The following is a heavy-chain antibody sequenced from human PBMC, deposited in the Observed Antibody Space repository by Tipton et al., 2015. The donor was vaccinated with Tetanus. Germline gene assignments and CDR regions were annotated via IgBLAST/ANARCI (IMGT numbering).Heavy chain of an antibody. Sequence: SLTCTVSGGSISSSSYYWGWIRQPPGKGLEWIGSIYYSGSTYYNPSLKSRVTISVDTSKNQFSLKLSSVTAADTAVYYCARHPYSYGYRGYYGMDVWGQGTTVTVSS. CDR3: ARHPYSYGYRGYYGMDV. D-gene: IGHD5-18*01. J-gene: IGHJ6*02. V-gene: IGHV4-39*01. CDR2: IYYSGST. CDR1: GGSISSSSYY.